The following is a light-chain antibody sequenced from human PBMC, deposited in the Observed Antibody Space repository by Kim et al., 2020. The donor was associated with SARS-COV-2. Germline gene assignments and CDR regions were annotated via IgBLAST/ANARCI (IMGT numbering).Light chain of an antibody. CDR1: NIGTNN. V-gene: IGLV3-21*04. J-gene: IGLJ1*01. CDR2: YDS. CDR3: QVWDGTSEHYV. Sequence: APRKTTSVTCGANNIGTNNVHRYQQEPGQAPVLVIYYDSDRPSGIPERFSGSNSGNTATLTISRVEVGDEADYFCQVWDGTSEHYVFGTGTKVTVL.